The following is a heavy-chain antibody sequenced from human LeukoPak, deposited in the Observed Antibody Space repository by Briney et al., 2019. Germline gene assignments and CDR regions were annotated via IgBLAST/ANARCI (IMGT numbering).Heavy chain of an antibody. CDR1: GGTFSSYA. V-gene: IGHV1-69*05. CDR3: ARHFGTADNFDY. D-gene: IGHD2-21*02. Sequence: SVKFSCKASGGTFSSYAISWVRQAPGQGLERMGGIIPIFGTANYAQKFQGRVTITTDESTSTAYMELSSLRPDDTAVYYCARHFGTADNFDYWGQGTLLIVSS. J-gene: IGHJ4*02. CDR2: IIPIFGTA.